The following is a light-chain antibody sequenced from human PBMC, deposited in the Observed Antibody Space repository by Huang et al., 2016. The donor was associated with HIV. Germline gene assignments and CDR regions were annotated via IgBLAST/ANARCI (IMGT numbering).Light chain of an antibody. V-gene: IGKV1-39*01. J-gene: IGKJ1*01. CDR3: QQSYNTPT. CDR2: GAS. CDR1: QRIKSY. Sequence: DIQMTQSPSSLSASVGDRVTITCRASQRIKSYVNWDQQKPGKAPNLLIYGASSLQSGVPSRFSVSGSGTDFTLTISSLQPEDFATYYCQQSYNTPTFGHGTKVEI.